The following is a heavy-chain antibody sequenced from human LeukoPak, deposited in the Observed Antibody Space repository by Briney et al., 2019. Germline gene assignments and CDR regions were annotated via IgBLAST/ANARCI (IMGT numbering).Heavy chain of an antibody. CDR3: ARTSVAAAISPYYFDY. CDR2: ISSSSNYR. CDR1: GFTFSSYS. V-gene: IGHV3-21*01. D-gene: IGHD2-2*02. J-gene: IGHJ4*02. Sequence: GGSLRLSCAASGFTFSSYSMNWVRQAPGQGLEWVSFISSSSNYRYYADSVKGRFTISRDNAKNSLYLQMASLRAEDTAVYYCARTSVAAAISPYYFDYWGQGTLVTVSS.